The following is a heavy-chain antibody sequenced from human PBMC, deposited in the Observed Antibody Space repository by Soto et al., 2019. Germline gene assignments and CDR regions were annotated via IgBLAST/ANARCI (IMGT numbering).Heavy chain of an antibody. CDR1: GGSISSGGYY. V-gene: IGHV4-31*03. Sequence: QVQLQESGPGLVKPSQTLSLTCTVSGGSISSGGYYWSWIRQHPGKGLEWIGYIYYSGSTYYNPSLKSRVTISVDTSKNQFSLKLSSVTAADTAVYYCARGDFTIFGVVITPKLNWFDPWGQGTLVTVSS. J-gene: IGHJ5*02. CDR3: ARGDFTIFGVVITPKLNWFDP. D-gene: IGHD3-3*01. CDR2: IYYSGST.